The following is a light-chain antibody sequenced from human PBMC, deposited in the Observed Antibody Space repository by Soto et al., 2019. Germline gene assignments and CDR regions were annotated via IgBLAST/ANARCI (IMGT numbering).Light chain of an antibody. Sequence: QTVVTQEPSFSVSPGGTVTLTCGLSSGSVSTNYYPIWHQQTPGQAPRTLIYSTNIRSSGVPDRFSGSILGNKAALTITGAQADDEADYFCCSYAGGYTYLFGTGTKLTVL. CDR3: CSYAGGYTYL. V-gene: IGLV8-61*01. CDR1: SGSVSTNYY. CDR2: STN. J-gene: IGLJ1*01.